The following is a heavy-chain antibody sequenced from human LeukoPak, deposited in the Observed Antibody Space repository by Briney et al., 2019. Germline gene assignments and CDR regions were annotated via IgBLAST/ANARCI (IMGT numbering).Heavy chain of an antibody. Sequence: GGSLRLSCAASGFTFDDYAMHWVRQAPGKGLEWVSGISWNSGSIGYADSVKGRFTISRDNAKNSLYLQMNSLRAEDTAVYYCGRSPPPPDYYDPLFDYWGQGTLVTVSS. CDR1: GFTFDDYA. D-gene: IGHD3-22*01. J-gene: IGHJ4*02. CDR2: ISWNSGSI. V-gene: IGHV3-9*01. CDR3: GRSPPPPDYYDPLFDY.